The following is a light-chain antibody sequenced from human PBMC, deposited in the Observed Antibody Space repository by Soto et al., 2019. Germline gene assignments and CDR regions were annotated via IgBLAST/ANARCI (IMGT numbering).Light chain of an antibody. Sequence: EIVLTQSPATLSLSPGERVTLSCRASQSVSSYLAWYQQKPGQAPRLLIYDASNRDTAIPARFSGSGSGTDFTLTISSLEPEDFAVYYCQQRSNWPLTFGGGTKVEIK. CDR1: QSVSSY. J-gene: IGKJ4*02. CDR3: QQRSNWPLT. CDR2: DAS. V-gene: IGKV3-11*01.